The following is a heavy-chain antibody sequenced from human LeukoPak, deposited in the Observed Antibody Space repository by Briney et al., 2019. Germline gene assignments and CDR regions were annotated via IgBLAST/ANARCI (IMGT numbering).Heavy chain of an antibody. V-gene: IGHV3-7*05. CDR1: GFTFTTYW. Sequence: PGGSLRLSCAASGFTFTTYWMTWVRQASGKGLEWVANIKQDGSEKYYVDSVKGRFTISRDNAKNSLYLQMNSLRAEDTAVYYCVRGFTYVIYWGQGTLVTVSS. CDR3: VRGFTYVIY. J-gene: IGHJ4*02. D-gene: IGHD5-18*01. CDR2: IKQDGSEK.